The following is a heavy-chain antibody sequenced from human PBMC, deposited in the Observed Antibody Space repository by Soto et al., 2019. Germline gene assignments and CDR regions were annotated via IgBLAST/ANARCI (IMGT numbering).Heavy chain of an antibody. CDR3: ARVNPTYYYDSSGYGNAFDI. D-gene: IGHD3-22*01. CDR2: IYTSGST. CDR1: GGSISSYY. Sequence: SETLSLTCTVSGGSISSYYWSCIRQPAGKGLEWIGRIYTSGSTNYNPSLKSRVTMSVDTSKNQFSLKLSSVTAADTAVYYCARVNPTYYYDSSGYGNAFDIWGQGTMVTVSS. J-gene: IGHJ3*02. V-gene: IGHV4-4*07.